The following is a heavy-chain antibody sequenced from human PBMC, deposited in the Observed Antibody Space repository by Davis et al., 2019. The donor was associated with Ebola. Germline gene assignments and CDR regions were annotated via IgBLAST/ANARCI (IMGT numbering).Heavy chain of an antibody. V-gene: IGHV1-18*01. J-gene: IGHJ6*02. D-gene: IGHD6-6*01. CDR3: AREETKSIAARRVYYYYGMDV. Sequence: ASVKVSCKASGYTFTSYDINWVRQAPGQGLEWMGWISAYNGNTNYAQKLQGRVTMTTDTSTSTAYMELRSLRSDDTAVYYCAREETKSIAARRVYYYYGMDVWGQGTTVTVSS. CDR2: ISAYNGNT. CDR1: GYTFTSYD.